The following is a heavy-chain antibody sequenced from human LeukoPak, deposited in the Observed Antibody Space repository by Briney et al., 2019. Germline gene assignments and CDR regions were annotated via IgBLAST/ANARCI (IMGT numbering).Heavy chain of an antibody. CDR3: ARGFRLLEWLSHSRFDY. J-gene: IGHJ4*02. Sequence: SETLSLTCAVYGGSFSGYYWSWIRQPPGKGLEWIGEINHSGSTNYNPSLKSRVTISVDTSKNQFSLKLSSVTAADTAVYYCARGFRLLEWLSHSRFDYWGQGTLVTVSS. D-gene: IGHD3-3*01. V-gene: IGHV4-34*01. CDR1: GGSFSGYY. CDR2: INHSGST.